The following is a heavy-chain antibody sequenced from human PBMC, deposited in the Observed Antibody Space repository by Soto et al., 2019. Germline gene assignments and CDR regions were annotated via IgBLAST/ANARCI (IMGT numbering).Heavy chain of an antibody. J-gene: IGHJ4*02. CDR2: INQDGSEK. D-gene: IGHD1-26*01. CDR3: SGGVGDAF. Sequence: EVHLVESGGGLVQTGGSLRLSCTIYESTVRRDWMNWVRQAPGKGLEWVAHINQDGSEKYYVDSVKGRFTISRDNANNLMSQQMNSLGAGETAMYYCSGGVGDAFWGQGTLVTVSS. V-gene: IGHV3-7*04. CDR1: ESTVRRDW.